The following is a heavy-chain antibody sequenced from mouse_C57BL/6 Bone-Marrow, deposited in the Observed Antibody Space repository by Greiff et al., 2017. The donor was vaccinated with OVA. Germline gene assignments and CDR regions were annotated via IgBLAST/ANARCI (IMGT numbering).Heavy chain of an antibody. Sequence: VQLQQSGAELVRPGSSVKVSCKASGYAFTNYLIEWVKQRPGQGLEWIGVINPGSGGTNYNEKFKGKATLTADKSSSTAYMQLSILTSEDSAVYFGARAGVPYFDVWGTGTTVTVSS. J-gene: IGHJ1*03. V-gene: IGHV1-54*01. D-gene: IGHD2-14*01. CDR1: GYAFTNYL. CDR2: INPGSGGT. CDR3: ARAGVPYFDV.